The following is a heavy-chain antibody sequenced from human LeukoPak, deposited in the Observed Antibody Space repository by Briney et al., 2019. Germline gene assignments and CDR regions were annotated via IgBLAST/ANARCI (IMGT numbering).Heavy chain of an antibody. D-gene: IGHD2-15*01. J-gene: IGHJ6*03. CDR2: IPNSGTT. CDR3: GRDALVAYFSYSYKDV. CDR1: AASISSHY. Sequence: PETLSLTCTVSAASISSHYWTCIRQSPVKGLEWIGDIPNSGTTSYNPCLKSRATISIDTSKNQLSLKLSSVTAADAGVYYCGRDALVAYFSYSYKDVWGKGTTVTGSS. V-gene: IGHV4-59*11.